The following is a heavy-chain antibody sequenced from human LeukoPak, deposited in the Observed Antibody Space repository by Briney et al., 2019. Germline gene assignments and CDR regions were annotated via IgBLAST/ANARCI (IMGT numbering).Heavy chain of an antibody. CDR2: ISYDGSNK. D-gene: IGHD3-22*01. V-gene: IGHV3-30*04. J-gene: IGHJ4*02. CDR3: AKVLFYYDSSDFDY. Sequence: GGSLRLSCAASGFTFSSYAMHWVRQAPGKGLEWVAVISYDGSNKYYADSVKGRFTISRDNSKNTLYLQMNSLRAEDTAVYYCAKVLFYYDSSDFDYWGQGTLVTVSS. CDR1: GFTFSSYA.